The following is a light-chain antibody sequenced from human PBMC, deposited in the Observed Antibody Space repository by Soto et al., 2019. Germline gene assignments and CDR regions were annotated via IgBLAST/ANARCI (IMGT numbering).Light chain of an antibody. CDR3: QQHDNWPLT. Sequence: EVVMTQSPATLSVSPGEGATLSCRASQSVRSNLAWYQKKPGQSHRLLIYGASTRATAVPARFSGSGSGTEFTLTISSLQSEDFAVYYCQQHDNWPLTFGGGTQVEIK. J-gene: IGKJ4*01. V-gene: IGKV3-15*01. CDR2: GAS. CDR1: QSVRSN.